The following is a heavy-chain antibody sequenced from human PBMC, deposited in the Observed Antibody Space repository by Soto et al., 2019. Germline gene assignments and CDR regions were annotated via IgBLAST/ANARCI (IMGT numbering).Heavy chain of an antibody. D-gene: IGHD3-22*01. CDR2: IIPIFGTA. J-gene: IGHJ5*02. CDR3: ARVGGYYDSSGYSENWFDP. V-gene: IGHV1-69*01. CDR1: GGTFSSYA. Sequence: QVQLVQSGAEVKKPGSSVKVSCKASGGTFSSYAISWVRQAPGQGLEWMGGIIPIFGTANYAQKFQGRVTITADESTSTAYMERSSLRSEDTAVYYCARVGGYYDSSGYSENWFDPWGQGTLVTVSS.